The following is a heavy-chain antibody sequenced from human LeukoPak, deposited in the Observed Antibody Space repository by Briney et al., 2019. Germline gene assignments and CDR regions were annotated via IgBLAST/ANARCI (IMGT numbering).Heavy chain of an antibody. CDR2: ISWNSGSI. CDR1: GFTFDDYA. V-gene: IGHV3-9*01. Sequence: PGGSLRLSCAASGFTFDDYAMHWVRHAPGKGLEWVSGISWNSGSIGYADSVKGRFTISRDNAKNSLYLQMNSLRAEDTALYYCAKDALAAVAGLFDYWGQGTLVTVSS. CDR3: AKDALAAVAGLFDY. J-gene: IGHJ4*02. D-gene: IGHD6-19*01.